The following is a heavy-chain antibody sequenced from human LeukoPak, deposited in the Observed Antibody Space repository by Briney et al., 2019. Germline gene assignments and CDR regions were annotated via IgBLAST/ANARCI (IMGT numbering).Heavy chain of an antibody. V-gene: IGHV4-30-2*01. CDR1: GGSISSGGYY. Sequence: SETLSLTCTVSGGSISSGGYYWSWIRQPPGKGLEWIGYIYHSGSTYYNPSLKSRVTISVDRSKNQFSLSLSSVTAADTAVYYCARVKYYYGSGAYSNYYYSYGMDLWGQGTTVTV. J-gene: IGHJ6*02. D-gene: IGHD3-10*01. CDR2: IYHSGST. CDR3: ARVKYYYGSGAYSNYYYSYGMDL.